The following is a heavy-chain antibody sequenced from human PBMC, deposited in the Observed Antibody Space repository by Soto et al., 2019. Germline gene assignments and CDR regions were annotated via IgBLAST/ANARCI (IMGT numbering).Heavy chain of an antibody. D-gene: IGHD6-19*01. J-gene: IGHJ5*02. V-gene: IGHV3-11*06. CDR2: ISSSSSYT. Sequence: PGGSLRLSCAASGFTFSDYYMSWIHQAPEKRLEWVSYISSSSSYTNYADSVKGRFTISRDNAKNSLYLQMNSLRAEDTAVYYCARVFLNIAVAGKNWFDPWGQGTLVTASS. CDR1: GFTFSDYY. CDR3: ARVFLNIAVAGKNWFDP.